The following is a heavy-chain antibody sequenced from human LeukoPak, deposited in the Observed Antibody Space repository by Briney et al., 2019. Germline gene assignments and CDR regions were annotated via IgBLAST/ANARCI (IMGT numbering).Heavy chain of an antibody. Sequence: GGSLRLSCVASGFTFSSYAMHWVRQAPGKGLEYVSAISSSGSSTFYAISVKGRFTISRDNSKNTLYLQMGSLRAEDMAVYYCARRPQGAYDIWGQGTMVTVSS. CDR3: ARRPQGAYDI. CDR1: GFTFSSYA. J-gene: IGHJ3*02. V-gene: IGHV3-64*01. CDR2: ISSSGSST.